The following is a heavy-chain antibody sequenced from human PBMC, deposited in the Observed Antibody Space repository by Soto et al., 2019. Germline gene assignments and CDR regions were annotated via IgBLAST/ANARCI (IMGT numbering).Heavy chain of an antibody. CDR1: GGSFSGYY. V-gene: IGHV4-34*01. D-gene: IGHD3-10*01. Sequence: QVQLQQWGAGLLKPSETLSLTCAVYGGSFSGYYWSWIRQPPGKGLEWIGEINHSGSTNYNPSLKSRVTTSVDTSKHPFSLKRSSVTAADTAVYYCARGSHLAITMVRGVREARFDYWGQGTLVTVSS. CDR3: ARGSHLAITMVRGVREARFDY. CDR2: INHSGST. J-gene: IGHJ4*02.